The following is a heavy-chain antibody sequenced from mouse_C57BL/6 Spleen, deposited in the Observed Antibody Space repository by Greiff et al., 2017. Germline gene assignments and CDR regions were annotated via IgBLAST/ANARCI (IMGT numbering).Heavy chain of an antibody. Sequence: DVQLVQSGGGLVQPGGSLSLSCAASGFTFTDYYMSWVRQPPGQALEWLGFIRNKANGSTTEYSASVKGRFTISRDNSQSILYLQMNALRAEDSATEYCARPLTTGGEYCDVWGTGTTVTVSA. J-gene: IGHJ1*03. CDR3: ARPLTTGGEYCDV. CDR1: GFTFTDYY. D-gene: IGHD1-1*01. CDR2: IRNKANGSTT. V-gene: IGHV7-3*01.